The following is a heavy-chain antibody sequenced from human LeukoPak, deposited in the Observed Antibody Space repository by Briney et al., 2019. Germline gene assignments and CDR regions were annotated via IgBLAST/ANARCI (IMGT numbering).Heavy chain of an antibody. V-gene: IGHV4-34*01. CDR3: ASGRGTYYYDSSGYRYYMDV. D-gene: IGHD3-22*01. Sequence: SETVSLTCAVYGGSFSGYYWSWIRQPPGKGLEWIGEINHSGSTNYNPSLKSRVTISVDTSKNQFSLKLSSVTAADTAVYYCASGRGTYYYDSSGYRYYMDVWGKGTTVTVSS. CDR1: GGSFSGYY. CDR2: INHSGST. J-gene: IGHJ6*03.